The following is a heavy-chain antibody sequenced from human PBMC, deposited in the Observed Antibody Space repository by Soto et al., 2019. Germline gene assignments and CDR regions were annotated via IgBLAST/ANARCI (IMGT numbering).Heavy chain of an antibody. CDR2: VSSSSSYI. CDR3: ARGMGFDGSGYAFFDS. D-gene: IGHD3-10*01. Sequence: EVQLVESGGGLVKPGGSLRLSCAASGFTFSGHTINWVRQAPGKGLEWVSSVSSSSSYIYYADSVKGRFTVSRDNAEKSLYLQMNSLRAEDTAIYYCARGMGFDGSGYAFFDSWGQGNLVTVSS. V-gene: IGHV3-21*01. CDR1: GFTFSGHT. J-gene: IGHJ4*02.